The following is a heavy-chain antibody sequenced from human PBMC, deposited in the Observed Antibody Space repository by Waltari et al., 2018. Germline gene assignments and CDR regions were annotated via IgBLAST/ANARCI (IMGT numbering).Heavy chain of an antibody. V-gene: IGHV4-59*11. J-gene: IGHJ4*02. Sequence: QVYLQESGPGLVKPSETLSLHCTVSGGSISSHDWSWIRQPPWKGLEWICYIYSTGYTSYNPSLKSRVSISVDTSKNQFSLTLISVTAADTAVYYCVRMDGYNERIIHFDFWGQGTLVTVSS. D-gene: IGHD6-25*01. CDR1: GGSISSHD. CDR2: IYSTGYT. CDR3: VRMDGYNERIIHFDF.